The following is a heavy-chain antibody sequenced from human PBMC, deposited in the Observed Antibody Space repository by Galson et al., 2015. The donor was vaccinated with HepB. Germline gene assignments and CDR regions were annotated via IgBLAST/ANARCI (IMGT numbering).Heavy chain of an antibody. Sequence: SLRLSCAASGFSFNRDWMTWVRQAPGKGLEWVANIKEDGSEEYYVDSVKGRFTSSRDNAKNSLDLQMNSLRAEDTAVYYCAGGGFDYWGQGTLVTVSS. CDR2: IKEDGSEE. J-gene: IGHJ4*02. V-gene: IGHV3-7*01. CDR3: AGGGFDY. CDR1: GFSFNRDW. D-gene: IGHD3-16*01.